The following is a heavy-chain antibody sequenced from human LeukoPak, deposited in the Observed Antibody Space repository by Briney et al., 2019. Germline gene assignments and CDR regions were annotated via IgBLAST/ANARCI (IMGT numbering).Heavy chain of an antibody. J-gene: IGHJ6*03. V-gene: IGHV4-59*12. CDR3: ARARGGPRVYKYYYIDV. D-gene: IGHD1-1*01. Sequence: SETLSLTCTVSGGSISSYYWSWIRQPPGKGLEWIGYIYYSGSTNYNPSLKSRVTISVDTSNNQFSLKLSSVTAADTAVYFCARARGGPRVYKYYYIDVWGKGPTVTVSS. CDR1: GGSISSYY. CDR2: IYYSGST.